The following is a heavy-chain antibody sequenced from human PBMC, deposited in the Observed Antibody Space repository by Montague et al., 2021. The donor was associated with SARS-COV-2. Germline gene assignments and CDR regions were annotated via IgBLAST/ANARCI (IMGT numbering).Heavy chain of an antibody. CDR3: ARGARQGYGFRRGSFDY. D-gene: IGHD3-10*01. CDR1: RGSFSGFF. V-gene: IGHV4-34*01. J-gene: IGHJ4*02. Sequence: SETLSLTCAVYRGSFSGFFWTWIRQAPGKGLEWIGEITDEGNTNYSPSLKARVAMSVDTSKNQFSLKLSSVTAADTAVYYCARGARQGYGFRRGSFDYWGQGTLVTVAS. CDR2: ITDEGNT.